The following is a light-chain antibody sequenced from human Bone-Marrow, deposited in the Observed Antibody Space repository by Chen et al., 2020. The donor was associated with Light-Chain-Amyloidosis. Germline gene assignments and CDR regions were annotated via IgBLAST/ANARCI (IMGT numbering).Light chain of an antibody. J-gene: IGLJ3*02. CDR2: EDD. Sequence: NLMLTQPPSVAEPPGKTVIISNIRSSRSIATNYVQWYQQHPGSSPTTVIYEDDQRPSRVPDRFSGSIDRSSNSASLTISGLKTEDEADYYCQSYQGSSQGVFGGGTKLTVL. CDR3: QSYQGSSQGV. CDR1: SRSIATNY. V-gene: IGLV6-57*01.